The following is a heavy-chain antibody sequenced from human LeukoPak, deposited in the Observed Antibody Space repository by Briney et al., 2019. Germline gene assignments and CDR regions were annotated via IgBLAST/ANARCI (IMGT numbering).Heavy chain of an antibody. CDR3: ARDLQYGDYVFDY. CDR2: ISSSSSYI. J-gene: IGHJ4*02. CDR1: GFTFSSYS. D-gene: IGHD4-17*01. Sequence: GGSLRLSCAASGFTFSSYSMNWVRQAPGKGLEWVSSISSSSSYIYYADSVKGRFTISRDNAKNSLYLQMNSLRAEDTAVYYCARDLQYGDYVFDYWGQETLLSDSS. V-gene: IGHV3-21*01.